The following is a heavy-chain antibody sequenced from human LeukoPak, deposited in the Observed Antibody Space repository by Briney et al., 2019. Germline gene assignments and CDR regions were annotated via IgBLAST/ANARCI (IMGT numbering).Heavy chain of an antibody. CDR2: ISAYNGNT. J-gene: IGHJ5*02. D-gene: IGHD2-8*01. CDR1: GYTFTSYG. CDR3: ARVLMVYAKGFDP. Sequence: GASVKVSCKASGYTFTSYGISWVRQAPGQGLEWMGWISAYNGNTNYAQKLQGRVTMTTDTSTSIVYMELRSLRSDDTAVYYCARVLMVYAKGFDPWGQGTLDTVSS. V-gene: IGHV1-18*01.